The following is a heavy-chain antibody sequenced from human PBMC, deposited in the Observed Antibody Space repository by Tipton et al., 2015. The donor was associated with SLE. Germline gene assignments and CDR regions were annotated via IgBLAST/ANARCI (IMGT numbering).Heavy chain of an antibody. V-gene: IGHV4-39*07. Sequence: TLSLTCTVSGDSISSSSYYWAWIRQPPGKGLEWTGTIYNSGSAQYNPSLKSRLTISIDTSKNQLSLQLTSVTAADTAAYYCAKKKGGTMGDYWGQGTLVTVSS. CDR2: IYNSGSA. D-gene: IGHD1-7*01. J-gene: IGHJ4*02. CDR1: GDSISSSSYY. CDR3: AKKKGGTMGDY.